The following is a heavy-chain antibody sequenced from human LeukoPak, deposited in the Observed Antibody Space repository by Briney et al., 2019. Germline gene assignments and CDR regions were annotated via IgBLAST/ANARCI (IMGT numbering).Heavy chain of an antibody. D-gene: IGHD3-9*01. J-gene: IGHJ4*02. CDR3: AGEGVYYDILAAYYRPYYFDF. V-gene: IGHV4-34*01. Sequence: PSETLSLTCAVYGGSFSGYYWSWIRQPPGKGLEWIGEINRGRSTNYNPSLKSRLTISVDTSKNQFSLKLSSVTAADTAVYYCAGEGVYYDILAAYYRPYYFDFWGQGTLVTVYS. CDR2: INRGRST. CDR1: GGSFSGYY.